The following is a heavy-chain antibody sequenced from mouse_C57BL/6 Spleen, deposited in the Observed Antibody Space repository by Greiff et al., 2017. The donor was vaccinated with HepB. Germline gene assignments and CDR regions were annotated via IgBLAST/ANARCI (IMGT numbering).Heavy chain of an antibody. CDR2: ISSGGDYI. J-gene: IGHJ4*01. Sequence: EVKLVESGEGLVKPGGSLKLSCAASGFTFSSYAMSWVRQTPEKRLEWVAYISSGGDYIYYADTVKGRFTISRDNARNTLYLQMSSLKSEDTAMYYCTRDRDSNFYYYAMDYWGQGTSVTVSS. CDR3: TRDRDSNFYYYAMDY. D-gene: IGHD2-5*01. V-gene: IGHV5-9-1*02. CDR1: GFTFSSYA.